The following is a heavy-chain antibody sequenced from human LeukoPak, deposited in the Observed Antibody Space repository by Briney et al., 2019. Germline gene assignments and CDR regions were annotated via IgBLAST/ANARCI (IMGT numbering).Heavy chain of an antibody. CDR2: IRSKANSYAT. V-gene: IGHV3-73*01. CDR3: ARDPGLDY. D-gene: IGHD1-14*01. CDR1: GFTFSGSA. J-gene: IGHJ4*02. Sequence: PGGSLKLSCAASGFTFSGSAMHWVRQASGKGLEWVGRIRSKANSYATAYAASVKGRFTISRDDSKNTAYLQMNSLRAEHTAVYYCARDPGLDYWGQGTLVTVSS.